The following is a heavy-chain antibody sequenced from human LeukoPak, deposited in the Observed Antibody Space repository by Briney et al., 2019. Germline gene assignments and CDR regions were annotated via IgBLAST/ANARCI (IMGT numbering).Heavy chain of an antibody. CDR3: ARSENCGGDCYSLV. CDR1: GGSISSSSYY. J-gene: IGHJ4*02. D-gene: IGHD2-21*02. Sequence: SETLSLTCTVSGGSISSSSYYWGWIRQPPGKGLEWIGSIYYSGSTYYNPSLKSRVTISVDTSKNQFSLKLSSVTAADTAVYYCARSENCGGDCYSLVWGQGTLVTVSS. CDR2: IYYSGST. V-gene: IGHV4-39*07.